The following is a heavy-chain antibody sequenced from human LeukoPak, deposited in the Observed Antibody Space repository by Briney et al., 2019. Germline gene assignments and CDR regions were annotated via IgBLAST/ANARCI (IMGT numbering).Heavy chain of an antibody. CDR2: IYHSGST. D-gene: IGHD3-16*01. J-gene: IGHJ2*01. CDR3: AREGAPDWYFDL. CDR1: GYSISSGYY. V-gene: IGHV4-38-2*02. Sequence: SETLSLTCTVSGYSISSGYYWGWIRQPPGKGLEWIGSIYHSGSTYYNPSLKSRVTISVDTSKNQFSLKLSSVTAADTAVYYCAREGAPDWYFDLWGRGTLVTVSS.